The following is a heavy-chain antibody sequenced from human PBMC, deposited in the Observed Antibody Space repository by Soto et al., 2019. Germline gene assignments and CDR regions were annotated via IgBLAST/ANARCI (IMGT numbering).Heavy chain of an antibody. J-gene: IGHJ4*02. V-gene: IGHV4-59*08. CDR1: GGSISSYY. Sequence: SETLSLTCTVSGGSISSYYWSWIRQPPGKGLEWIGYIYYSGSTNYNPSLKSRVTISVDTSKNQFSLRLSSVTAADTAVYYCARLGRRTVASHFDYWGQGTLVTVSS. D-gene: IGHD2-21*01. CDR2: IYYSGST. CDR3: ARLGRRTVASHFDY.